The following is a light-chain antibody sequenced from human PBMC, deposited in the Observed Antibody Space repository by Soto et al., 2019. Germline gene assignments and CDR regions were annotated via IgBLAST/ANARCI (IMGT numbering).Light chain of an antibody. J-gene: IGKJ4*01. CDR2: DAS. CDR3: QQYGRTPLT. V-gene: IGKV3-20*01. Sequence: EMVLTQSPCTLSLSPGEGATLSCRASQSVGNNYLAWYQQKPGQAPRFLMYDASTRATGIPDRFSGSGSGTDFTLTISRLESEDFAVYYCQQYGRTPLTFGGGTKVEIK. CDR1: QSVGNNY.